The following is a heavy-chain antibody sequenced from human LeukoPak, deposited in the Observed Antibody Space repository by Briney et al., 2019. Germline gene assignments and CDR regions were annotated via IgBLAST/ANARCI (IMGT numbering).Heavy chain of an antibody. D-gene: IGHD3-10*01. CDR1: GYSFTNYW. CDR3: ATYAGSYSKYFQH. Sequence: GESLKTSCEGSGYSFTNYWIGWVRQMPGKGLEWMGIIYPGDSDTRYSPSFQGQVTITADKSISTAYLQWSSLKASDTAMYFCATYAGSYSKYFQHWGQGTLVTVSS. J-gene: IGHJ1*01. CDR2: IYPGDSDT. V-gene: IGHV5-51*01.